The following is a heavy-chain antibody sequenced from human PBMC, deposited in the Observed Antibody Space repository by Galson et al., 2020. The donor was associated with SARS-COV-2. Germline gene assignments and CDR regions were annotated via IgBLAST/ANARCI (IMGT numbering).Heavy chain of an antibody. D-gene: IGHD6-25*01. CDR2: ISLSSSYI. CDR3: ASPAFSHDFYNYDMDV. CDR1: GFSFSDYS. Sequence: GESLKISCEASGFSFSDYSMNWVRQAPGKGLEWVASISLSSSYIYYADSVKGRFTVSRDNAKKSMYLQMNSLRAEDTAVYYCASPAFSHDFYNYDMDVWGKGTTVTVSS. J-gene: IGHJ6*03. V-gene: IGHV3-21*04.